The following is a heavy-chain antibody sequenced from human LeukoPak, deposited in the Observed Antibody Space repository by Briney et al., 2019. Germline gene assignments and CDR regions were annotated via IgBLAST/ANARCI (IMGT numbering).Heavy chain of an antibody. CDR2: ISTSWGST. J-gene: IGHJ4*02. CDR1: GLTFSSYA. V-gene: IGHV3-23*01. CDR3: AIMHPYYDGSGYWVQ. Sequence: GGTLRLSCAASGLTFSSYATSWARQAPGKGLEWVSGISTSWGSTSYADSVKGRFTISRDNPRNTLYIQMNSLRAEDTALYYCAIMHPYYDGSGYWVQWGQGTLVTISS. D-gene: IGHD3-22*01.